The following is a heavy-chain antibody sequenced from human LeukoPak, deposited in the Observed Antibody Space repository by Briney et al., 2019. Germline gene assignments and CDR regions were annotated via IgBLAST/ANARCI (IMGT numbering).Heavy chain of an antibody. CDR2: KYYSGST. J-gene: IGHJ4*02. Sequence: SETLSLTCAVSGVSINTCCYYWTWIRQPPGKGREWIGYKYYSGSTRYNSSLRSRLTISLDTSKNQFSLRLTSVTAADTAVYYCARGHSYGFDFDSWGQGTLVIVSS. CDR1: GVSINTCCYY. V-gene: IGHV4-61*01. D-gene: IGHD5-18*01. CDR3: ARGHSYGFDFDS.